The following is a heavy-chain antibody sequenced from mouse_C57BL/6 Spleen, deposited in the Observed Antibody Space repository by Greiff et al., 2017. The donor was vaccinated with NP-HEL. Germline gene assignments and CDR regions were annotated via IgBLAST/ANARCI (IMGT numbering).Heavy chain of an antibody. V-gene: IGHV1-26*01. Sequence: EVQLQQSGPELVKPGASVKISCKASGYTFTDYYMNWVKQSHGKSLEWIGDINPNNGGTSYNQKFKGKATLPVDKSFSTAYMKHRSLTSEDSAVYYCARSNYYGSRAMDYWGQGTSVTVSS. CDR3: ARSNYYGSRAMDY. CDR1: GYTFTDYY. J-gene: IGHJ4*01. CDR2: INPNNGGT. D-gene: IGHD1-1*01.